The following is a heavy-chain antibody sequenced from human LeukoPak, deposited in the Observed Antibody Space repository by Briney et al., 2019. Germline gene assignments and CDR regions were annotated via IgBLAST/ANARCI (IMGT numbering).Heavy chain of an antibody. CDR3: ARVGTSGWYNDY. J-gene: IGHJ4*02. CDR1: GFNFNYYA. CDR2: LNSNGGST. D-gene: IGHD6-19*01. V-gene: IGHV3-64*01. Sequence: GGSLRLSCVASGFNFNYYAMHWVRQAPGKGLEYISALNSNGGSTYYANSVKGRFTISRDNSKNTLYLQMGSLRPDDMAVYYCARVGTSGWYNDYWGQGTLVTVSS.